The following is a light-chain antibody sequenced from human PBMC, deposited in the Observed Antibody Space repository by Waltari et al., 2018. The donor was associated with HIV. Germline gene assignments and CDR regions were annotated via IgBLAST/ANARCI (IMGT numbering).Light chain of an antibody. CDR2: NDN. CDR1: NSNIGYNN. V-gene: IGLV1-44*01. CDR3: AAWEDKLNGPV. Sequence: QSLLTQPPSASGTPGQRVTISCSGSNSNIGYNNVNWYQQFPGMAPRLLIYNDNQSAYGVRDRFSGSKSGTSASLAISGLQPDDEAEYFCAAWEDKLNGPVFGGGTKVTVL. J-gene: IGLJ2*01.